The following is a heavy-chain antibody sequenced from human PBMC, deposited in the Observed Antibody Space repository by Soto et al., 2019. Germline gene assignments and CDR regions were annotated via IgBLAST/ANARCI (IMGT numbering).Heavy chain of an antibody. Sequence: EVQLVVSGGGLVQPGRSLRLSCAASGFTFDDYAMHWVRQAPGKGLEWVSGISWNSGSIGYADSVKGRFTISRDNAKNSLYLQMNSLRAEDTALYYCAKGGIAAAGQDYWGQGTLVTVSS. D-gene: IGHD6-13*01. CDR3: AKGGIAAAGQDY. V-gene: IGHV3-9*01. J-gene: IGHJ4*02. CDR1: GFTFDDYA. CDR2: ISWNSGSI.